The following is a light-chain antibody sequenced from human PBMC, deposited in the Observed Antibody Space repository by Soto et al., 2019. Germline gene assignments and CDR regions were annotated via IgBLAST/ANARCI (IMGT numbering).Light chain of an antibody. J-gene: IGKJ5*01. Sequence: EILMTQSPATLSVSPGERATLSCRAGQGVTPNFAWYQQKSGQSPRLLIYDVSIRATGVPARFSGTGSETDFTLTISGLQSEDSAVYVGQQYNNWPFSCGQGTRLVIK. V-gene: IGKV3-15*01. CDR1: QGVTPN. CDR3: QQYNNWPFS. CDR2: DVS.